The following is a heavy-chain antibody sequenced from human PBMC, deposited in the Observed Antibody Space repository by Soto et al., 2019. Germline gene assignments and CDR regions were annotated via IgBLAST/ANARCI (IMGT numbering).Heavy chain of an antibody. CDR1: GFTFSSYA. CDR2: ISGSGGST. Sequence: WGSLRLSCAASGFTFSSYAMSWGRLPPRKGLEWVSAISGSGGSTYYADSVKGRFTISRDNSKNTLYLQMNSLRAEDTAVYYCANPWGRSGPRYGMDVWGQGTTVTFYS. D-gene: IGHD3-3*01. CDR3: ANPWGRSGPRYGMDV. V-gene: IGHV3-23*01. J-gene: IGHJ6*02.